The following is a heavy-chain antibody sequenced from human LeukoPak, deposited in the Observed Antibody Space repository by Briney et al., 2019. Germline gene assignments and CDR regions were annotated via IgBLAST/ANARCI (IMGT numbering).Heavy chain of an antibody. D-gene: IGHD1-7*01. V-gene: IGHV4-34*01. CDR3: ARKCRYKWNYGCNWFDP. CDR2: INHSGST. J-gene: IGHJ5*02. Sequence: SETLSLTCAVYGGSFSGYYWSWIRQPPGKGLEWIGEINHSGSTNYNPSLKSRVTISVDTSKNQFSLKLSSVTAADTAVYYCARKCRYKWNYGCNWFDPWGQGTLVTVSS. CDR1: GGSFSGYY.